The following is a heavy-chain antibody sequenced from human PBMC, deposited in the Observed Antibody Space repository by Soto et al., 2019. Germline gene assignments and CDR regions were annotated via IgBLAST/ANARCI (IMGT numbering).Heavy chain of an antibody. CDR2: ISSSSSTI. CDR3: ARDVDCSGGSCYVFAEYFQH. V-gene: IGHV3-48*02. D-gene: IGHD2-15*01. Sequence: GGSLRLSCAASGFTFSSYSMNWVRQAPGKGLEWVSYISSSSSTIYYADSVKGRFTISRDNAKNSLYLQMNSLRDEDTAVYYCARDVDCSGGSCYVFAEYFQHWGQGTLVTVSS. J-gene: IGHJ1*01. CDR1: GFTFSSYS.